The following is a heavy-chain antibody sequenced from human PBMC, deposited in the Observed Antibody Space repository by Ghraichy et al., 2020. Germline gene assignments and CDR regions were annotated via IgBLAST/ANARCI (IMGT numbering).Heavy chain of an antibody. V-gene: IGHV3-23*01. CDR2: ISGSGGST. CDR3: AKYRGPSVTIFGVALDY. J-gene: IGHJ4*02. D-gene: IGHD3-3*01. Sequence: GESLNISCAASGFTFSSYAMSWVRQAPGKGLEWVSAISGSGGSTYYADSVKGRFTISRDNSKNTLYLQMTSLRAEDTAVYYCAKYRGPSVTIFGVALDYWGQGTLVTVSS. CDR1: GFTFSSYA.